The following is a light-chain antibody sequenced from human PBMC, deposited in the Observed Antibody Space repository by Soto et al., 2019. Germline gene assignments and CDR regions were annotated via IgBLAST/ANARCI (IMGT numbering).Light chain of an antibody. Sequence: EIVLTQSPATLSLSPGERATLSCRASQSVSNYLAWYQQKPGQAPRLLIYDTSNRATGIPARFSGRGSGTDFTLTISSLEPEDFAVYYCQQRSNWPLFGGGTKVEIK. CDR2: DTS. CDR1: QSVSNY. V-gene: IGKV3-11*01. CDR3: QQRSNWPL. J-gene: IGKJ4*01.